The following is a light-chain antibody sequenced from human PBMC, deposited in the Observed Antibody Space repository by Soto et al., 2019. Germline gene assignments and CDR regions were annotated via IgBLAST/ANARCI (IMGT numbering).Light chain of an antibody. J-gene: IGKJ4*01. CDR3: QQTNSLPLT. V-gene: IGKV1-12*01. CDR1: QGISTW. CDR2: GAS. Sequence: IQMTQSPSSVSASVGDRVTITCRASQGISTWLAWYQQKPGKAPKLLIYGASSLQNGVPSRFRGSGYGTHFTLTISSLQPEDFATYSCQQTNSLPLTFGGGTKVEVK.